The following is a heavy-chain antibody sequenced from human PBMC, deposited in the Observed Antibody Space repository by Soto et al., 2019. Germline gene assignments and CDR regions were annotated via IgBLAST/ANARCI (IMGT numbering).Heavy chain of an antibody. CDR1: GGSISSSSYY. J-gene: IGHJ3*02. CDR3: ARLVPHDAFDI. Sequence: QLQLQESGPGLVKPSETLSLTCTVSGGSISSSSYYWGWIRQPPGKGLEWIGSIYYSGSTYYNPSLKSRVTISVDTSKNQFSLKLSSVTAADTAAYYCARLVPHDAFDIWGQGTMVTVSS. CDR2: IYYSGST. V-gene: IGHV4-39*01.